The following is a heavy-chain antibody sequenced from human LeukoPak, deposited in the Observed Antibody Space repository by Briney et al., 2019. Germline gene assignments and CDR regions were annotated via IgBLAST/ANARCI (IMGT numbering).Heavy chain of an antibody. Sequence: QTGGSLRLSCAASGFTFSTYAMSWVRQTPGKGLEWVSAISGGGGNTYYADSVKGRFTISRDNSKNTLYLQMNSLRAEDTAVYYCATEVGDYPDYWGQGTLVTVSS. D-gene: IGHD3-16*01. V-gene: IGHV3-23*01. CDR2: ISGGGGNT. J-gene: IGHJ4*02. CDR1: GFTFSTYA. CDR3: ATEVGDYPDY.